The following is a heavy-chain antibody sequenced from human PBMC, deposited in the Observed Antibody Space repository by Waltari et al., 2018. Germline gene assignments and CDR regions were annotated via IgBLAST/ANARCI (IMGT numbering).Heavy chain of an antibody. J-gene: IGHJ3*02. CDR2: INQSGST. CDR1: GGSFSGYF. Sequence: QVQLQQWGAGLLKPSETLSLTCAVYGGSFSGYFWSWIRQPPGKGLEWIGEINQSGSTNSHPSPQRRCTISVDTSTDQLSRKLGSVTAAATAVYYCASVSFLPRHLNLNYYGSGSSTNDAFDIWGQGTMVTVSS. CDR3: ASVSFLPRHLNLNYYGSGSSTNDAFDI. V-gene: IGHV4-34*01. D-gene: IGHD3-10*01.